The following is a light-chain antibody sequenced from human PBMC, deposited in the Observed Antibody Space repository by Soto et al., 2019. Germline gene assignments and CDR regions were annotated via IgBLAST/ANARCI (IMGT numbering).Light chain of an antibody. J-gene: IGKJ4*01. CDR3: QQLSRYPLT. CDR1: QALSNY. Sequence: DIQLTQSPSFLSASFGDTVTITCRASQALSNYLAWYQQKPGKAPDLLIYSASTLQSGVPSRFSGSGSETEFSLTIRALQPEDFATYYCQQLSRYPLTFGGGTKVDIK. CDR2: SAS. V-gene: IGKV1-9*01.